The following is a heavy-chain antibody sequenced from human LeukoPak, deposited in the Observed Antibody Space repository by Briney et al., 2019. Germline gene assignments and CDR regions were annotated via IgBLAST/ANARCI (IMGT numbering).Heavy chain of an antibody. J-gene: IGHJ5*02. D-gene: IGHD6-13*01. Sequence: ASVKVSCKASGGTFSSYAISWVRQAPGQGLEWMGGIIPIFGTANYAQKFQGRVTITADKSTSTAYMALSSLRSEDTAVYYCAREAAAAGTQWFNPWGQGTLVTVSS. CDR2: IIPIFGTA. CDR3: AREAAAAGTQWFNP. V-gene: IGHV1-69*06. CDR1: GGTFSSYA.